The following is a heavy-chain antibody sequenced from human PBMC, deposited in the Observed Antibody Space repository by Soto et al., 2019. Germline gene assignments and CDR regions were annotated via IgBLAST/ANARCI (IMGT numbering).Heavy chain of an antibody. V-gene: IGHV3-30*18. CDR3: AKDRRDGEYNSVYDF. Sequence: QVQLAESGGGVVQPGRSLRLSCIGSGFRFSDYGMHWVRQAPGKGLEWVAMMSFDATYKYSADSVKGRFIISRDNSKNTLFLHMNSLRAGDTAVYYCAKDRRDGEYNSVYDFWGQGTLVTVSS. CDR2: MSFDATYK. D-gene: IGHD4-17*01. J-gene: IGHJ4*02. CDR1: GFRFSDYG.